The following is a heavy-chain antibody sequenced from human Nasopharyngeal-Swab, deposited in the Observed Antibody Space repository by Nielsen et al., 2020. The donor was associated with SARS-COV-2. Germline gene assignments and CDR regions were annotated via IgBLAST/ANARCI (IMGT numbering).Heavy chain of an antibody. CDR3: ARLLGSRTSWYSTNYFDY. CDR1: GFSLSTSGVG. V-gene: IGHV2-5*02. D-gene: IGHD6-13*01. CDR2: IYWDEDK. Sequence: SGPTLVKPTQTLTLTCTFSGFSLSTSGVGVGWSRQPPGKALEWLAVIYWDEDKRYSPSLKTRLTITKDTSKNLVLLTVTNVGPVDTATYFCARLLGSRTSWYSTNYFDYWGQGTLVTVSS. J-gene: IGHJ4*02.